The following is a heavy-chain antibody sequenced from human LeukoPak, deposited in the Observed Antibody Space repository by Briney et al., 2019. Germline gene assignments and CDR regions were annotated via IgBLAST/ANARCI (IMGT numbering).Heavy chain of an antibody. D-gene: IGHD3-10*01. V-gene: IGHV4-59*06. Sequence: SETPSLTRTVPGGPLSGYHWSWIRPPPGKGLEWIGYIYYSGSTYYNPSLKSRVTISVDTSKNQFSLKQSSVTAADTAVYYCARHGSGAQMDVWGQGTTVTVSS. J-gene: IGHJ6*02. CDR1: GGPLSGYH. CDR3: ARHGSGAQMDV. CDR2: IYYSGST.